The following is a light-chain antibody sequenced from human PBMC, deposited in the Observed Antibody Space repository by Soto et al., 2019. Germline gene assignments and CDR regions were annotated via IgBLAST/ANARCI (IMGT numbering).Light chain of an antibody. V-gene: IGLV2-14*03. J-gene: IGLJ3*02. CDR3: SSYTRTNTVV. CDR2: DVT. CDR1: SSDVGAYNY. Sequence: QSALTQPASVSGSPGQSITISCTGTSSDVGAYNYVSWYQQLSGKPPKLLFYDVTSRPSGVPGRFSASKSGNTASLTISGLQAGDEADYFCSSYTRTNTVVFGGGTKLTVL.